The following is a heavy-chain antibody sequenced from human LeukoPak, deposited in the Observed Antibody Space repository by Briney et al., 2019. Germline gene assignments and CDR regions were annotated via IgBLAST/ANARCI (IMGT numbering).Heavy chain of an antibody. J-gene: IGHJ3*02. V-gene: IGHV1-2*02. D-gene: IGHD5-18*01. CDR3: ARRVRGGYRGRGAFDI. CDR1: VYTFTGYY. CDR2: INPNSGGT. Sequence: GASVKVSCKASVYTFTGYYMHWVRQAPGQGLEWMGWINPNSGGTNYAQKFQGRVTMTRDTSISTAYMELSRLRSDDTAVYYCARRVRGGYRGRGAFDIWGQGTMVTVSS.